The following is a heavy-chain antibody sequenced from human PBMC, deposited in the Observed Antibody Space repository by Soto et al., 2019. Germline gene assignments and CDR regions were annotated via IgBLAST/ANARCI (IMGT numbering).Heavy chain of an antibody. CDR2: IIPMFGTA. Sequence: QVQLVQSGAEVKKPGSSVKVSCTASGGTFSTYAISWVRQAPGQGLEWMGGIIPMFGTANYAQNFQARVRITEDESTSTAYMELSSLRSEDTAVYYCARVLRQQLVTGYYYGMDVWGQGTTVTVSS. D-gene: IGHD6-13*01. V-gene: IGHV1-69*12. J-gene: IGHJ6*02. CDR3: ARVLRQQLVTGYYYGMDV. CDR1: GGTFSTYA.